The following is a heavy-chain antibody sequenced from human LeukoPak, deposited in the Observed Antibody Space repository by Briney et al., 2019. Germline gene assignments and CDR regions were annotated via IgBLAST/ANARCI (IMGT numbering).Heavy chain of an antibody. D-gene: IGHD3-3*01. CDR1: GFTFSLHY. Sequence: GGSLRLSCAASGFTFSLHYMGWVRQTPGKGLEWVANIKEDGSDTFYVDSVKGRFTISRDNAKNSVYLQMNILRAEDTAVYYCARQRYFSFDLWGQGTLVNVSS. J-gene: IGHJ4*02. V-gene: IGHV3-7*01. CDR2: IKEDGSDT. CDR3: ARQRYFSFDL.